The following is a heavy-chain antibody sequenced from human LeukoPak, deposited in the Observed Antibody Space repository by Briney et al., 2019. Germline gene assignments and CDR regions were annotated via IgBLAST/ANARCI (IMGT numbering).Heavy chain of an antibody. Sequence: ASVKVSCKASGYTFTSYGISWVRRAPGQGLEWMGWISAYNGNTNYAQKLQGRVTMTTDTSTSTAYMELRSLRSDDTAVYYCARVGYYPDNDAFDIWGQGTMVTVSS. V-gene: IGHV1-18*01. CDR2: ISAYNGNT. CDR3: ARVGYYPDNDAFDI. CDR1: GYTFTSYG. D-gene: IGHD2/OR15-2a*01. J-gene: IGHJ3*02.